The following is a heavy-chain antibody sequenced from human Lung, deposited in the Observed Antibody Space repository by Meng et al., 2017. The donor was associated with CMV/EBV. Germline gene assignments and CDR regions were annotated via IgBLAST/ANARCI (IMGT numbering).Heavy chain of an antibody. CDR2: IDWDDDK. J-gene: IGHJ3*02. V-gene: IGHV2-70D*14. D-gene: IGHD5-12*01. CDR3: ARFQIGYVGAFDI. Sequence: GPXLVXPTQTLTLTCTFPGFSLSTSGMRVSWIRQPPGQALEWLARIDWDDDKFYNTSLKTRLTISKDTSANQVAFTMTNMDPVDTATYYCARFQIGYVGAFDIWGPGXMVTVSS. CDR1: GFSLSTSGMR.